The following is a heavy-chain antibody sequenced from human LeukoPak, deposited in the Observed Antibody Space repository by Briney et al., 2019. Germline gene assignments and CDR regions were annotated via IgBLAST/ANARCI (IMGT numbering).Heavy chain of an antibody. CDR3: ARVPGCSGGSCYSPSYYYYYYMDV. CDR2: IYYSGST. J-gene: IGHJ6*03. V-gene: IGHV4-59*01. CDR1: GGSISSYY. D-gene: IGHD2-15*01. Sequence: PSETLSLTCTVSGGSISSYYWSWIRQPPGKGLEWIGYIYYSGSTNYNPSLKSRVTISVDTSKKQFSLKLSSVTAADTAVYYCARVPGCSGGSCYSPSYYYYYYMDVWGKGTTVTVSS.